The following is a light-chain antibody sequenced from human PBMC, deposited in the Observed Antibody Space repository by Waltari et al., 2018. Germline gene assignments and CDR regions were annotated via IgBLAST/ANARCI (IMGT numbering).Light chain of an antibody. J-gene: IGLJ3*02. CDR2: DGS. CDR3: FSYAGSSMWV. V-gene: IGLV2-23*01. Sequence: QSALTQPASVSGSPGQSITISCTGSSSDVGTYKFVSWYQQHPGKAPKVMIYDGSKRPSGVPYGFAGSRSGKTASLTISGLQAEDEADYYCFSYAGSSMWVFGGGTRLTVL. CDR1: SSDVGTYKF.